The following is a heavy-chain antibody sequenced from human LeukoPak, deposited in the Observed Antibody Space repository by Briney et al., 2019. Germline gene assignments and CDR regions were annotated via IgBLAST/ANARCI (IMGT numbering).Heavy chain of an antibody. Sequence: GGSLRLSCAASGFTFSSYSMNWVRQAPGKGLEWVSYLSSSSNTIYYADSVKGRFTISRDNAKNSLYLQMNSLRAEDTAVYYCAREPRADYWGQGTLVTVSS. CDR1: GFTFSSYS. V-gene: IGHV3-48*01. J-gene: IGHJ4*02. CDR2: LSSSSNTI. CDR3: AREPRADY.